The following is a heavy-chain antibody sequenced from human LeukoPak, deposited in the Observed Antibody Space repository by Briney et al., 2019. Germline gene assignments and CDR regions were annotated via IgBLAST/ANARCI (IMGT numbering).Heavy chain of an antibody. V-gene: IGHV4-4*09. Sequence: SETLSLTCTVSGGSISSYYWSWIRQPPGKGLEWIGYIYSSGSTNHNPSLKSRVTISVDTSKNQFSLKLSSVTAADTAVYYCARHLRAGSPLFDYWGQGTLVTVSS. D-gene: IGHD1-26*01. J-gene: IGHJ4*02. CDR2: IYSSGST. CDR3: ARHLRAGSPLFDY. CDR1: GGSISSYY.